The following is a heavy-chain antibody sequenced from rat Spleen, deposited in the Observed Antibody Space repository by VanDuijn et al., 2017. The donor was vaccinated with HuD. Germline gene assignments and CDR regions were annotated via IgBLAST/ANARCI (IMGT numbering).Heavy chain of an antibody. D-gene: IGHD1-7*01. CDR2: ISYDGGST. J-gene: IGHJ2*01. CDR1: GFTFNDYW. Sequence: EVQLVESGGGLVQPGRSLKLSCVASGFTFNDYWMTWIRQAPTKGLEWVASISYDGGSTYYRDSVKGRFTISRDNAKSSLYLQMDSLRSEDTATYYCTTDRLGADYFDCWGQGVMVTVSS. V-gene: IGHV5-20*01. CDR3: TTDRLGADYFDC.